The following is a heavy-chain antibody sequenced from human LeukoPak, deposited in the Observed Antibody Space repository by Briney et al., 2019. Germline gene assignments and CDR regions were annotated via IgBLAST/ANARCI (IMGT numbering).Heavy chain of an antibody. D-gene: IGHD1/OR15-1a*01. J-gene: IGHJ4*02. CDR2: IYSGGST. CDR3: ARGQNIPA. V-gene: IGHV3-53*01. CDR1: GLTGSHNY. Sequence: GGSLRLSCAASGLTGSHNYMNWVRQAPGKGLEWVSVIYSGGSTYYADSVKGRFTISRDNSKNTLYLQMNSLRAEDTAVYYCARGQNIPAWGQGTLVTVSS.